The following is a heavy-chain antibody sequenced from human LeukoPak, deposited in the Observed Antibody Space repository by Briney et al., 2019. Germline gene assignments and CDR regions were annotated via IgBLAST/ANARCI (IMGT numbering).Heavy chain of an antibody. Sequence: SETLSLTCSVSGGSISSYYWSWMRQPPGKGLEWIGYMYDSESTNYNPSLKSRVTISVDTSKNQFSLKLKSVTAADTAVYYCARAPRMELLWFGEFSDAFDIWGQGTMVTVSS. CDR2: MYDSEST. D-gene: IGHD3-10*01. CDR3: ARAPRMELLWFGEFSDAFDI. J-gene: IGHJ3*02. CDR1: GGSISSYY. V-gene: IGHV4-59*01.